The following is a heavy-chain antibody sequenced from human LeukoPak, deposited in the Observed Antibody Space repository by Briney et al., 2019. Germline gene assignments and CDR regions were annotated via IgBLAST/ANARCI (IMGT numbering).Heavy chain of an antibody. CDR3: ARETGVRGVSWFDP. CDR1: GFTFSSYW. J-gene: IGHJ5*02. Sequence: GGSLRLSCAASGFTFSSYWMHWVRQAPGKGLVWVSRINSDGSSTSYPDSVKGRFTISRDNAKNTLYLQKNSLRAEDTAVYYCARETGVRGVSWFDPWGQGTLVTVSS. V-gene: IGHV3-74*01. CDR2: INSDGSST. D-gene: IGHD3-10*01.